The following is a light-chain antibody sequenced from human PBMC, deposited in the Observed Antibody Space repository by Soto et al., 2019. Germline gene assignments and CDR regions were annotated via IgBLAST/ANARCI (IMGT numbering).Light chain of an antibody. J-gene: IGLJ1*01. V-gene: IGLV6-57*03. CDR3: QSYDSSNPGPYV. Sequence: NFMLTQPHSVSESPGKTVTISCTRSSGSIASNYVQWYQQRPGSAPTTVIYEDNQRPSGVPDRFSGSIDSSSNSASLTISGLKTEDEADYYCQSYDSSNPGPYVFGTGTKVTVL. CDR1: SGSIASNY. CDR2: EDN.